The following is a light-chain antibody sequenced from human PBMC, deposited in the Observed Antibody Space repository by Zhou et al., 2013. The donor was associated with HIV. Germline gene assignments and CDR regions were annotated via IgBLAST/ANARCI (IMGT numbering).Light chain of an antibody. CDR2: AAS. V-gene: IGKV1-NL1*01. CDR3: QQSYYIPRT. CDR1: QGIGNS. J-gene: IGKJ2*01. Sequence: DIQMTQSPPYLSATVGDRVTLTCRASQGIGNSLAWYQQTPGKAPKLLLSAASRLESGVPSRFSGSGSGTDYTLTISSLQPEDFAIYYCQQSYYIPRTFGQGTKLEIK.